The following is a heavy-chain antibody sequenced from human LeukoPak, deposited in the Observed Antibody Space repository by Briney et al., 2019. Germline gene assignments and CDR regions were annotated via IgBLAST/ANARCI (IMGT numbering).Heavy chain of an antibody. Sequence: GGSLRLSCAASGFTFSSYGMHWVRQAPGKGLEWVAVISYDGSNKYYADSVRGRFTISRDNSKNTLYLQMNSLRAEDTAVYYCAKNSLWSGFGNRDWYNWFDPWGQGTLVTVSS. CDR2: ISYDGSNK. V-gene: IGHV3-30*18. J-gene: IGHJ5*02. CDR1: GFTFSSYG. CDR3: AKNSLWSGFGNRDWYNWFDP. D-gene: IGHD3-3*01.